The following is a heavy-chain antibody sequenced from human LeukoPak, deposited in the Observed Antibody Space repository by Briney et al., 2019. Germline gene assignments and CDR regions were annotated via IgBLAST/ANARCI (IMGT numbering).Heavy chain of an antibody. D-gene: IGHD4-23*01. Sequence: PSGTLSLTCTVSGGSIMVAAYSWSWIRQPPGKGLEWIGYIYYSGRTYYNPSLKSRVTISLDRSKNQFSLKVSSVTAADTAVYFCARGYGDNSGAFDIWGPGTLVTVSS. V-gene: IGHV4-30-2*01. J-gene: IGHJ3*02. CDR2: IYYSGRT. CDR1: GGSIMVAAYS. CDR3: ARGYGDNSGAFDI.